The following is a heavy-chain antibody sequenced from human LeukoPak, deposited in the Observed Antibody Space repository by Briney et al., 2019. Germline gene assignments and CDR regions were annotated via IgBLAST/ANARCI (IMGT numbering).Heavy chain of an antibody. CDR1: GYTFTGYY. Sequence: ASVKVSCKASGYTFTGYYMHWVRQAPGQGLEWMGRINPNSGGTNYAQKFQGRVTVTRDTSISTAYMELSRLRSDDTAVYYCARAKGNYYDSSGYYDGLYWFDPWGQGTLVTVSS. J-gene: IGHJ5*02. V-gene: IGHV1-2*06. D-gene: IGHD3-22*01. CDR3: ARAKGNYYDSSGYYDGLYWFDP. CDR2: INPNSGGT.